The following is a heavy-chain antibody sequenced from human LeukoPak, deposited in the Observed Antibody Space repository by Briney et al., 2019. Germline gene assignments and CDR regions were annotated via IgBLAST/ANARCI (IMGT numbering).Heavy chain of an antibody. Sequence: SETLSLTCAVSGVSISSGGYSWSWIRQPPGKGLEWIGYIYHSGSTYYNPSLKSRVTISVDRSKNQFSLKLSSVTAADAAVYYCAREVPDSSGYYGNWFDPWGQGTLVTVSS. V-gene: IGHV4-30-2*01. CDR1: GVSISSGGYS. CDR2: IYHSGST. CDR3: AREVPDSSGYYGNWFDP. J-gene: IGHJ5*02. D-gene: IGHD3-22*01.